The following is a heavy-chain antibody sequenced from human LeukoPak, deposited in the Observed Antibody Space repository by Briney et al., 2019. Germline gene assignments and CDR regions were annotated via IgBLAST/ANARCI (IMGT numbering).Heavy chain of an antibody. CDR1: GYTFTSYD. D-gene: IGHD6-13*01. CDR2: MNPNSGNT. V-gene: IGHV1-8*01. J-gene: IGHJ4*02. Sequence: ASVKVSCKASGYTFTSYDINWVRQATGQGLEWMGCMNPNSGNTGYAQKFQGRVTMTSNTSISTAYMELSGLTSEDTAVYYCARGLRREQQLLRAFDSWGQGTLVTVSS. CDR3: ARGLRREQQLLRAFDS.